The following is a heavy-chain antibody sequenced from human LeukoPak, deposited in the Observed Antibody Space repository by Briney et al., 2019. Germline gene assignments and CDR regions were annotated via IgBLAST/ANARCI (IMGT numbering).Heavy chain of an antibody. J-gene: IGHJ6*03. CDR2: IYYSGST. D-gene: IGHD3-3*01. Sequence: PSETLSLTCTVSGGSISSYYWSWIRHPPGKGLEWIGHIYYSGSTNYNPSLKSRVTISVDTSKNQFSLKLSSVTAADTAVYYCARDRRPYDFWSGYPHYYYYYMDVWGKGTTVTVSS. CDR3: ARDRRPYDFWSGYPHYYYYYMDV. V-gene: IGHV4-59*01. CDR1: GGSISSYY.